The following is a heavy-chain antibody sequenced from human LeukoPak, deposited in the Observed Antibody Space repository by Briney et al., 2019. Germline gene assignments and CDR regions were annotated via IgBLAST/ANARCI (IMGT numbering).Heavy chain of an antibody. CDR3: ARHSVATPLNWFDP. Sequence: PSETLSLTCTVSGYSISSGYYWGWIRQPPGKGLEWIGSIYHSGSTYYNPSLKSRVTISVDTSKNQFSLKLSSVTAADTAVYYCARHSVATPLNWFDPWGQGTLVTVSS. J-gene: IGHJ5*02. D-gene: IGHD2-15*01. CDR1: GYSISSGYY. V-gene: IGHV4-38-2*02. CDR2: IYHSGST.